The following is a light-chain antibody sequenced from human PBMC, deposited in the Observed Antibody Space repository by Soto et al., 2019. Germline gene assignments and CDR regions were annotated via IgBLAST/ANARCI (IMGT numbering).Light chain of an antibody. J-gene: IGLJ3*02. Sequence: QSVLTQPPSVSAAPGQTVTISCSGSSSNIGNNYVSWYQHLPGTAPRLLIFENNKRPSGIPDRFSGSKSGTSATLAITGLQTRDEADYYCGTWDIRLNINWVFGGGTKLTVL. V-gene: IGLV1-51*02. CDR1: SSNIGNNY. CDR2: ENN. CDR3: GTWDIRLNINWV.